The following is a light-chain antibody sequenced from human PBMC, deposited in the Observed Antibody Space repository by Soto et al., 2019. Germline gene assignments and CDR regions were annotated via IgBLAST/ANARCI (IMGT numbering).Light chain of an antibody. CDR3: QQSYSTPRT. J-gene: IGKJ1*01. V-gene: IGKV1-39*01. CDR1: QTISSY. Sequence: DIQMTQSPSSLSASVGDRVTITCRASQTISSYLNWYQQTPGKAPNLLIYAASSLHSGVPSRFSGSGSGTDFTLTISSLQPEDFATYYCQQSYSTPRTFGQGTKVEIK. CDR2: AAS.